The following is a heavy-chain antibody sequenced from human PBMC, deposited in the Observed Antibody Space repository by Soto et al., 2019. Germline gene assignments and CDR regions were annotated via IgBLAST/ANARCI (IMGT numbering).Heavy chain of an antibody. D-gene: IGHD3-10*01. J-gene: IGHJ4*02. CDR2: IIPVSGIT. Sequence: SVKVSCKASGNTFNSYAISWVRQAPGQGLEWMGGIIPVSGITNYAQNLQGRVTITADKSTSTAYMGLSSLRSEDTAIYYCARDPPSAWGQGTLVTVSS. V-gene: IGHV1-69*10. CDR3: ARDPPSA. CDR1: GNTFNSYA.